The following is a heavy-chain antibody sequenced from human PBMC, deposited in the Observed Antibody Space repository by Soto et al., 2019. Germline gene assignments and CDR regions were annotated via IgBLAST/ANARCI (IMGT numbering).Heavy chain of an antibody. CDR2: ISGSGGST. CDR3: AKGGSGRTYFDY. J-gene: IGHJ4*02. Sequence: PGGSLRLSCAASGFTFSSYAMSWVRQAPGKGLEWVSAISGSGGSTYYADSLKGPSTISRDNSKNTLYLQMDTLRAEDTAVYYCAKGGSGRTYFDYWGPGTLVTVSS. V-gene: IGHV3-23*01. CDR1: GFTFSSYA. D-gene: IGHD6-19*01.